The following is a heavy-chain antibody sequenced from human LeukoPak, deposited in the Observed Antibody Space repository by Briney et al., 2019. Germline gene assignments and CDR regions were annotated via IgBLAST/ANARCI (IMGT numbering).Heavy chain of an antibody. D-gene: IGHD2-15*01. CDR2: IYYNGGT. V-gene: IGHV4-39*07. CDR1: GGSISSDTFY. CDR3: ARDQSGGRGLDVFDI. Sequence: SETLSLTCTVSGGSISSDTFYWGWIRQPPGKGLEWIGSIYYNGGTYYNPSLKSRVTISLDTSKNNFSLKLSSVTAADTAVYSCARDQSGGRGLDVFDIWGQGTKVTVSS. J-gene: IGHJ3*02.